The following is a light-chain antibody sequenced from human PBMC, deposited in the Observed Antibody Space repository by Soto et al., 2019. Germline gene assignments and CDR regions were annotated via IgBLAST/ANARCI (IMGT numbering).Light chain of an antibody. CDR3: CSYAGSSKF. V-gene: IGLV2-23*03. J-gene: IGLJ1*01. Sequence: QSVLTQPASVSGSPGQSITISCTGTSSDVGSYNLVSWYQQHPGKAPKLMIYEGSKRPSGVSNRFSGSKSGNTASLTISGLQAEDEADYYCCSYAGSSKFFGTGTKATVL. CDR2: EGS. CDR1: SSDVGSYNL.